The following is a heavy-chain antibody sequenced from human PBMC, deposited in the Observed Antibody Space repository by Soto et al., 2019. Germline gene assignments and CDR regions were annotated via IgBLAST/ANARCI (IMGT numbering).Heavy chain of an antibody. CDR2: INYRGSI. D-gene: IGHD3-9*01. CDR3: ARESHDILTGPPWVWYFDL. CDR1: GGSFSGYY. J-gene: IGHJ2*01. V-gene: IGHV4-34*01. Sequence: QVQLQQWGAGPLRPLETLSLTCGVSGGSFSGYYWAWIRQSPGKGLEWIGEINYRGSINYNPSLKSRVSISVATSKNHSSLSLRAVTAADTAVYYCARESHDILTGPPWVWYFDLWGRGTLVTVSS.